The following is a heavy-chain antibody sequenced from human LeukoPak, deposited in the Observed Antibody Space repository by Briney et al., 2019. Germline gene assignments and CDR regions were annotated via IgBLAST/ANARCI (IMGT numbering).Heavy chain of an antibody. D-gene: IGHD6-19*01. CDR2: IKQDGNEK. Sequence: GGSLRLPCAASGFTFSSYWMSWVRQAPGKGLEWVANIKQDGNEKYYVDSVKGRFTISRDNAKNSLCLQMDSLRAEDTAVYYCARASYSSGWSSKYWGQGTLVTVSS. J-gene: IGHJ4*02. CDR1: GFTFSSYW. V-gene: IGHV3-7*04. CDR3: ARASYSSGWSSKY.